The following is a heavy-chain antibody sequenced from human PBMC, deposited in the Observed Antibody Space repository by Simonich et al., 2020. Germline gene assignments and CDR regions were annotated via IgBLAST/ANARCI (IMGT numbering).Heavy chain of an antibody. V-gene: IGHV4-59*08. CDR3: ARHDRWLQFYFDY. D-gene: IGHD5-12*01. Sequence: QVQLQESGPGLVKPSETLSLTCTVSGGSISSYYWSWIRQPPGKGLEWIGYIDYSGSTNHNPSLKSRVTISVDTSKNQFSLKLSSVTAADTAVYYCARHDRWLQFYFDYWGQGTLVTVSS. CDR1: GGSISSYY. J-gene: IGHJ4*02. CDR2: IDYSGST.